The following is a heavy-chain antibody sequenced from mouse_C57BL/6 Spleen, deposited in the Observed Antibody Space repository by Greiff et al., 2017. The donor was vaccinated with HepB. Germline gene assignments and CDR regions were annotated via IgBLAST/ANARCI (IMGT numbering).Heavy chain of an antibody. J-gene: IGHJ2*01. CDR3: ARRGYYYGLYFDY. V-gene: IGHV1-26*01. CDR1: GYTFTDYY. Sequence: EVQLQQSGPELVKPGASVKISCKASGYTFTDYYMNWVKQSHGKSLEWIGDINPNNGGTSYNQKFKGKATLTVDKSSSTAYMELRSLTSEDSAVYYCARRGYYYGLYFDYWGQGTTLTVSS. CDR2: INPNNGGT. D-gene: IGHD1-1*01.